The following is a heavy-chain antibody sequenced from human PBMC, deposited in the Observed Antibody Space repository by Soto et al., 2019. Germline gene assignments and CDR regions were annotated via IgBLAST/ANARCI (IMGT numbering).Heavy chain of an antibody. Sequence: PGGALRLSCAASGFTLSEYYMTWIRQAPGKGLEWISYISTNSRYTKYADSVTGRFTISRDDAKDSLYLQMNSLRVEESAVYYCARVYGILTSAWLDPWGQGTLVTVSS. D-gene: IGHD3-9*01. CDR3: ARVYGILTSAWLDP. CDR1: GFTLSEYY. V-gene: IGHV3-11*03. J-gene: IGHJ5*02. CDR2: ISTNSRYT.